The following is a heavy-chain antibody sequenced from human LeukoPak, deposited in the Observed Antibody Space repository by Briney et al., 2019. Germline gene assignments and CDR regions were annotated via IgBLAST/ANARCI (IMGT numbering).Heavy chain of an antibody. V-gene: IGHV4-39*07. CDR2: IYYSWRT. CDR1: GDSISSGTYY. D-gene: IGHD5-18*01. CDR3: VRAVIRASNGGSHYYYMDV. J-gene: IGHJ6*03. Sequence: SETLSLTCSVSGDSISSGTYYWGWIRQPPGQGLEWIGSIYYSWRTYYNPSLKSRVTVSIDTSTNHFSLKLSSVTAADTAMYYCVRAVIRASNGGSHYYYMDVWGKGTTVIVSS.